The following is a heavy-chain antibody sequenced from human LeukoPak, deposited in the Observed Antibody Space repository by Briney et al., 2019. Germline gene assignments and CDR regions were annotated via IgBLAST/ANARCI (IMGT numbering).Heavy chain of an antibody. CDR3: ARDAYNWNIDVFDI. V-gene: IGHV3-7*01. J-gene: IGHJ3*02. CDR1: GFTFSSYW. D-gene: IGHD1/OR15-1a*01. Sequence: PGGSLRLSCAASGFTFSSYWMTWVRQAPGKGLEWVASIKQDGSEKYCVDSVKGRFTISRDNAKNSLYLLTNSLRAEDTAVYYCARDAYNWNIDVFDIWGQGTMVTVSS. CDR2: IKQDGSEK.